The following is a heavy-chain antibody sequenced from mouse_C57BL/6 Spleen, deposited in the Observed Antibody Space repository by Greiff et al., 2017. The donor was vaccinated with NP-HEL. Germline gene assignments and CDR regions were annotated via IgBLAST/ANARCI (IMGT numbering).Heavy chain of an antibody. V-gene: IGHV1-15*01. J-gene: IGHJ4*01. CDR1: GYTFTDYE. D-gene: IGHD1-1*01. CDR3: TKTELLRGAMDY. CDR2: IDPETGGT. Sequence: QVQLKESGAELVRPGASVTLSCKASGYTFTDYEMHWVKQTPVHGLEWIGAIDPETGGTAYNQKFKGKAILTADKSSSTAYMELRSLTSEDSAVYYCTKTELLRGAMDYWGQGTSVTVSS.